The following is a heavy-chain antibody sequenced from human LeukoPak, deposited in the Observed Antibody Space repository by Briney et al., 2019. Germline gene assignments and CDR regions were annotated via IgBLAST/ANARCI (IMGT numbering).Heavy chain of an antibody. CDR3: AHNQVFSYGSFHDAYDI. Sequence: GSGPTLVNPTQTLTLTCSLSGVSLSTSGVDVGWIRQPPGKALEWLALIYWDDDSRYSPSLKSRLTIAKDTSKNQVVLTLTNMDSVDTATYYCAHNQVFSYGSFHDAYDIWGLGMLVTVSS. V-gene: IGHV2-5*02. CDR2: IYWDDDS. D-gene: IGHD5-18*01. J-gene: IGHJ3*02. CDR1: GVSLSTSGVD.